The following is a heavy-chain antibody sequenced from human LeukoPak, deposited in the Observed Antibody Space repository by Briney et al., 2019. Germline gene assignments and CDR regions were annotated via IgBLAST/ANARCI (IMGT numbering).Heavy chain of an antibody. CDR3: VRDIYGVDY. J-gene: IGHJ4*02. V-gene: IGHV3-74*03. Sequence: GGSLRLSCAASGFTFSWYWMQWVRQAPGKGLVWVSHIVSDGSSTTYADSVKGRFTTSRDNAENTLYLQMNSLRAEDTAVYYCVRDIYGVDYWGQGTLVTVSS. D-gene: IGHD2/OR15-2a*01. CDR1: GFTFSWYW. CDR2: IVSDGSST.